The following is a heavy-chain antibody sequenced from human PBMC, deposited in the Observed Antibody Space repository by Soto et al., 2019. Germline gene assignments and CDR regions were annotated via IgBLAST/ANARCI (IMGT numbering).Heavy chain of an antibody. Sequence: PSETLSLTCAVYGGSFSGYYWSWIRQPPGKGLEWIGEINHSGSTNYNPSLKSRVTISVDTSKNQFSLKLSSVTAADTAVYYCARITIFVNSEYNWFDPWGQGTLVTVSS. D-gene: IGHD3-3*01. V-gene: IGHV4-34*01. CDR1: GGSFSGYY. J-gene: IGHJ5*02. CDR3: ARITIFVNSEYNWFDP. CDR2: INHSGST.